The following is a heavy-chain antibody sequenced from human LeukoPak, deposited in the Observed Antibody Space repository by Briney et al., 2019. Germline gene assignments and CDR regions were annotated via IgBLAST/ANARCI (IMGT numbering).Heavy chain of an antibody. CDR3: ARDEDKVGAFDI. CDR2: ISWNSGTI. Sequence: QPGRSLRLSCAASGFTFDNYAMNWVRQVPGKGLEWISLISWNSGTIGYADSVKGRFTISRDNAKNSLYLQMNSLRAEDTAVYYCARDEDKVGAFDIWGQGTMVTVSS. J-gene: IGHJ3*02. V-gene: IGHV3-9*01. CDR1: GFTFDNYA. D-gene: IGHD1-26*01.